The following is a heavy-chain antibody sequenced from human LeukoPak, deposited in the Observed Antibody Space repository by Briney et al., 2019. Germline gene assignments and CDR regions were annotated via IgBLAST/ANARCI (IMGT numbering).Heavy chain of an antibody. CDR3: ARRLYSSGWYQGIDY. D-gene: IGHD6-19*01. V-gene: IGHV1-2*02. J-gene: IGHJ4*02. CDR2: INPNSGGA. Sequence: GASVKVSCKASGYTFTGYYMHWVRQAPGQGLEWMGWINPNSGGANYAQKFQGRVTMTRDTSISTAYMELSRLRSDDTAVYYCARRLYSSGWYQGIDYWGQGTLVTVSS. CDR1: GYTFTGYY.